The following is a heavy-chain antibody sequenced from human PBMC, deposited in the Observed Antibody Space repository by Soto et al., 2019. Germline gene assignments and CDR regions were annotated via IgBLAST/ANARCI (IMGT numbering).Heavy chain of an antibody. Sequence: EVQLVESGGGLVKPGGSLRLSCAASGFTFSSYSMNWVRQAPGKGLEWVSSISSSSSYIYYADSVKGRFTISRDNAKNSLYLQMTSLRAEDTAVYYCASIFRAATYYFDYWGQGTLVTVSS. CDR3: ASIFRAATYYFDY. CDR1: GFTFSSYS. V-gene: IGHV3-21*01. D-gene: IGHD2-15*01. CDR2: ISSSSSYI. J-gene: IGHJ4*02.